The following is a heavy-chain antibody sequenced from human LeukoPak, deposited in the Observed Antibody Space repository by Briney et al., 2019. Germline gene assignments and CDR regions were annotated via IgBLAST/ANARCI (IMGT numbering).Heavy chain of an antibody. CDR3: ARGDPEGYFDL. D-gene: IGHD1-14*01. V-gene: IGHV1-18*01. CDR1: GGTFSSYA. CDR2: ISAYNGNT. J-gene: IGHJ2*01. Sequence: GASVEVSCKASGGTFSSYAISWVRQAPGQGLEWMGWISAYNGNTNYAQKLQGRVTMTTDTSTSTAYMELRSLRSDDTAVYYCARGDPEGYFDLWGRGTLVTVSS.